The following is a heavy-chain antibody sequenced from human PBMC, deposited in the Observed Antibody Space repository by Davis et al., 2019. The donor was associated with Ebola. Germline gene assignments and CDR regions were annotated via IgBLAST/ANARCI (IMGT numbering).Heavy chain of an antibody. J-gene: IGHJ6*02. CDR3: AREGRHDYGDIRVQRHGMDV. V-gene: IGHV1-18*01. Sequence: ASVKVSCKASGYTFTSYGISWVRQAPGQGLEWMGWISAYNGNTNYAQKLQGRVTMTTDISTSTAYMELRSLRSDDTAVYYCAREGRHDYGDIRVQRHGMDVWGQGTTVTVSS. CDR1: GYTFTSYG. CDR2: ISAYNGNT. D-gene: IGHD4-17*01.